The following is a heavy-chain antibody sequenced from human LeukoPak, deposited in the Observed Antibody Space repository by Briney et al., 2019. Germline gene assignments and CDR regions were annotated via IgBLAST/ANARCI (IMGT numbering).Heavy chain of an antibody. D-gene: IGHD1-26*01. Sequence: GGSLRLSCAASGFTVSSNYMSWVRQAPGKGLEWVSVIYSGGSTYYADSVKGRFTISRDNFKNTLYLQMNSLRAEDTAVYYCARVASGSYYYPFDYWGQGTLVTVSS. CDR2: IYSGGST. CDR3: ARVASGSYYYPFDY. CDR1: GFTVSSNY. V-gene: IGHV3-53*01. J-gene: IGHJ4*02.